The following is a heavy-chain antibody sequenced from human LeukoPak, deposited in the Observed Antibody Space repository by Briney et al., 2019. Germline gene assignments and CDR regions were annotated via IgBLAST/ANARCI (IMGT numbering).Heavy chain of an antibody. J-gene: IGHJ4*02. Sequence: GGSLRLSCAVSGFTLNTYAMHWVRQAPGKGLEWVAIISYDGSQKYYADSLKGRFTISRDNSRNTLYLQMNSLRDDDTGMYYCARDTDEWYNSPGDYWGQGTLVTVSS. CDR3: ARDTDEWYNSPGDY. CDR2: ISYDGSQK. V-gene: IGHV3-30*04. CDR1: GFTLNTYA. D-gene: IGHD1-1*01.